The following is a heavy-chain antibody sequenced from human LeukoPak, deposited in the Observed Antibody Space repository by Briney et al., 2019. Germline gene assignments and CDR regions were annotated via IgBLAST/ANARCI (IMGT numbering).Heavy chain of an antibody. Sequence: GGSLRLSCAASGFTFSYYAMHWVRQAPGKGLEWVAFISSDGGDKYYADSMKGRFTISRDNSKNTLYLQMTSLRGEDTAMYYCAREGTARDAFDIWGQGTMVTVSS. CDR2: ISSDGGDK. CDR1: GFTFSYYA. CDR3: AREGTARDAFDI. J-gene: IGHJ3*02. V-gene: IGHV3-30-3*01. D-gene: IGHD2-21*02.